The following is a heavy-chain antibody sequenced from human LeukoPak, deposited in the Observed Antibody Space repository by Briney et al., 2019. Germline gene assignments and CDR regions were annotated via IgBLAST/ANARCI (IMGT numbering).Heavy chain of an antibody. D-gene: IGHD5-12*01. CDR2: INQDGSQK. V-gene: IGHV3-7*01. Sequence: GGSLRLSCADSGFTFRDSWMHWVRQAPGKGLEWVANINQDGSQKYYVDSVKGRFTISRDTAKNSLHLQMNSLRAEDTAVYYCARDRGFTSFDYWGPGTLVTVSS. J-gene: IGHJ4*02. CDR1: GFTFRDSW. CDR3: ARDRGFTSFDY.